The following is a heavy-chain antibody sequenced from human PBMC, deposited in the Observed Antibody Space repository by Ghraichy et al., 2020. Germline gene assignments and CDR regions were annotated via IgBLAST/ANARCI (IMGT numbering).Heavy chain of an antibody. CDR1: GGSISDYY. Sequence: SETLSLTCSVSGGSISDYYWSWIRQSPGKGLEWIGYIYNSGTTDYNPSLKSRVTISVDTSKKQISLKLASVTAADTAVYYCASDYFGSGYYLGPVYWGQGMLVTVSS. CDR3: ASDYFGSGYYLGPVY. D-gene: IGHD3-22*01. J-gene: IGHJ4*02. V-gene: IGHV4-4*09. CDR2: IYNSGTT.